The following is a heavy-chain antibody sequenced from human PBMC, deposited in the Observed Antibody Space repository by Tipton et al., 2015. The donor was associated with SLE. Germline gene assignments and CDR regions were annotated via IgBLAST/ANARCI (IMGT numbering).Heavy chain of an antibody. V-gene: IGHV1-2*06. Sequence: QLVQSGAEVKKPGASVKVSCKASGYTFTGYYMHWVRQAPGQGLEWMGRINPNSGGSNYAQKFQGRVTMTRDTSISTAYMELSRLRSDDPAVYYRARAGGSMVQGVVYWGPGTLVTVSS. CDR3: ARAGGSMVQGVVY. J-gene: IGHJ4*02. D-gene: IGHD3-10*01. CDR1: GYTFTGYY. CDR2: INPNSGGS.